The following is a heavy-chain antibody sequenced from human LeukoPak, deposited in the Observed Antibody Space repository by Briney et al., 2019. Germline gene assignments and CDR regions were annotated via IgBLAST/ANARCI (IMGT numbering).Heavy chain of an antibody. V-gene: IGHV3-72*01. J-gene: IGHJ5*02. CDR3: GRSGRYRPSDL. D-gene: IGHD1-26*01. CDR1: GFILSDHY. CDR2: TRNKANSYTT. Sequence: GGSLRLSCAASGFILSDHYIDWVRQAPGKGLEWVGRTRNKANSYTTEYAASVKGRFTISRDDPKNLLYLQMNSLKSEDTAVYYCGRSGRYRPSDLWGQGTLVTVSS.